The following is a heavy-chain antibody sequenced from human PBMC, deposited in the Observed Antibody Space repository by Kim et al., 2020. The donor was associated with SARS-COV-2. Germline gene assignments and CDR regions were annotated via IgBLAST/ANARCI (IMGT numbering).Heavy chain of an antibody. CDR2: ISYSGGT. J-gene: IGHJ6*01. CDR3: ASVPHSVWFGEDRLYY. Sequence: SETLSLTCTVSGGSISSSSYYWGWIRQPPGKGLAWIGSISYSGGTYFNPSLKSRVTISVDTSKNQFSLKLSSVTAADTAVYYCASVPHSVWFGEDRLYY. V-gene: IGHV4-39*01. CDR1: GGSISSSSYY. D-gene: IGHD3-10*01.